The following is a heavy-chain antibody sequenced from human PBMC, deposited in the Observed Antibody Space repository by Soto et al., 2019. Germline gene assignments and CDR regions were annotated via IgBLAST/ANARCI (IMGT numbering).Heavy chain of an antibody. CDR1: GFTFNNYA. J-gene: IGHJ3*01. CDR3: GKDPNGDYVGCVEF. Sequence: EVQLLESGGGLVQPGGSLTLSCAASGFTFNNYAMSWVRQAPGKGLEWVSGISASGSRTLYADSVKGRFTVSRDFSKNTLSVQMDSLRAEDTAVYFCGKDPNGDYVGCVEFWGPGTLVTVSS. D-gene: IGHD4-17*01. V-gene: IGHV3-23*01. CDR2: ISASGSRT.